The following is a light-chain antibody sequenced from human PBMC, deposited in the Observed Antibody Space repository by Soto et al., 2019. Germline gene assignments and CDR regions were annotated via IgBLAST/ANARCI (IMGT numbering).Light chain of an antibody. V-gene: IGLV1-40*01. J-gene: IGLJ2*01. CDR2: GNS. CDR1: SSNIGAGYD. Sequence: QSVLTQPPSVSGAPGQRVTISCTGSSSNIGAGYDVQWYQQVPGTAPKLLIYGNSNRPSGVPERFSGSKSGTSASLAITGRQAEDEADYYGQSYDSTLSASVVFGGGTKLTVL. CDR3: QSYDSTLSASVV.